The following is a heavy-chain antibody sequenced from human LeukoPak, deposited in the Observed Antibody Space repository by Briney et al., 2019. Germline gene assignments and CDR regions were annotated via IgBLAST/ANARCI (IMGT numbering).Heavy chain of an antibody. J-gene: IGHJ3*02. Sequence: GGSLRLSCAASGFTFSNYNMNWVRQAPGKGLEWISYISSSSSTIYYADSVKGRFTISRDNAKNSLYLQMNSLRAEDTAVYYCATQLDDSFGSSMWAFDIWGQGTMLTVSS. CDR3: ATQLDDSFGSSMWAFDI. CDR2: ISSSSSTI. CDR1: GFTFSNYN. D-gene: IGHD3-22*01. V-gene: IGHV3-48*01.